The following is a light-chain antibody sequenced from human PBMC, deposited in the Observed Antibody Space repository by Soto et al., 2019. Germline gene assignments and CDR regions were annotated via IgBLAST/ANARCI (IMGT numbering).Light chain of an antibody. CDR1: QSLTNSF. V-gene: IGKV3D-20*02. CDR2: DTS. CDR3: QQRSNWPPIT. Sequence: EIVLTQSPGPLSLSPGEGATLSCRASQSLTNSFIAWYQQKPGQAPRLLIYDTSIRASGIPDRFSGSGSGTDFTLTISSLEPEDFAVYYCQQRSNWPPITFGQGTRLEIK. J-gene: IGKJ5*01.